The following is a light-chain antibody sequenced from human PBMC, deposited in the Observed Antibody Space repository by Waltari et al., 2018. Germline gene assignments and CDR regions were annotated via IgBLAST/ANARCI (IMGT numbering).Light chain of an antibody. Sequence: EIVLTQSPGTLSLSPGERAAISCRASQSVSSSYFAWYQQKRGQAPRILIFATSSRATGIPDRFSGSGSGTDFTLTISRLEPEDFAVYYCQQYGSSPVTFGQGTKLEI. CDR2: ATS. CDR3: QQYGSSPVT. V-gene: IGKV3-20*01. J-gene: IGKJ2*01. CDR1: QSVSSSY.